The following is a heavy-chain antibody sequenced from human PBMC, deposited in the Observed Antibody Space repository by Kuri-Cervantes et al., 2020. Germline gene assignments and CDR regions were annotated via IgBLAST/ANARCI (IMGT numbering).Heavy chain of an antibody. V-gene: IGHV3-30-3*01. CDR3: ARDSRKYKHSSLYCFDY. D-gene: IGHD6-6*01. CDR1: GFTLNIYT. Sequence: GGSLRLSCTASGFTLNIYTIHWVRQAPGKGLEWVAVISYHGSDKHYADSAKGRFTISRDNAKNSLYLQMSSLRSEDTAVYYCARDSRKYKHSSLYCFDYWGQGTLVTVSS. CDR2: ISYHGSDK. J-gene: IGHJ4*02.